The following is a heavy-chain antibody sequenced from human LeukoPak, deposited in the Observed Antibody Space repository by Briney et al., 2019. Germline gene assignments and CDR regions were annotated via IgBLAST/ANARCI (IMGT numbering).Heavy chain of an antibody. CDR1: GGSISSYH. CDR3: ARDSLPISGSPGY. Sequence: SETLSLTCTVSGGSISSYHWSWIRQPPGKGLEWIGYISYSGNTSYNPSLKSRVTISADTSKNQFSLRLKSVTAADTAVYYCARDSLPISGSPGYWGQGTLVTVSS. J-gene: IGHJ4*02. V-gene: IGHV4-59*01. CDR2: ISYSGNT. D-gene: IGHD1-26*01.